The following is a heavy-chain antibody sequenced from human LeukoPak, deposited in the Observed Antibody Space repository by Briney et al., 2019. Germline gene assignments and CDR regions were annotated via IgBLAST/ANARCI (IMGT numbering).Heavy chain of an antibody. CDR2: INYSGST. CDR1: GGSFSGYY. CDR3: ARLPYRSGWYFVAYFQH. Sequence: SETLSLTCAVYGGSFSGYYWSWIRQPPGKGLEWIGEINYSGSTNYNPSLKSRVTISVDTSKNQFSLKLSSVTAADTAVYYCARLPYRSGWYFVAYFQHWSQGTLVTVSS. V-gene: IGHV4-34*01. D-gene: IGHD6-19*01. J-gene: IGHJ1*01.